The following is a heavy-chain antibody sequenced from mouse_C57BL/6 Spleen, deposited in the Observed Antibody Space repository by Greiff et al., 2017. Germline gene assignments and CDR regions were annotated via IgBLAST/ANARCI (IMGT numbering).Heavy chain of an antibody. CDR2: IYPGSGST. D-gene: IGHD2-4*01. J-gene: IGHJ1*03. CDR1: GYTFTSYW. CDR3: ARGRYDYGDWYFDV. Sequence: VQLQQSGAELVKPGASVTMSCKASGYTFTSYWITWVKQRPGQGLEWIGDIYPGSGSTNYNEKFKSKATLTVDTSSSTAYMQLSSLTSEDSAVYYCARGRYDYGDWYFDVWGTGTTVTVSS. V-gene: IGHV1-55*01.